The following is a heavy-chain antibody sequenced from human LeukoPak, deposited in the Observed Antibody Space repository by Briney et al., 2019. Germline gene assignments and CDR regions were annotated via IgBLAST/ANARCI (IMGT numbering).Heavy chain of an antibody. V-gene: IGHV4-39*02. CDR3: AREPITSGGNDAFDI. J-gene: IGHJ3*02. Sequence: ASETLSLTCTVSGGSISSFTYYWGWIRQPPGKGLEWIGSIYHSGSTYYNPSLKSRVTISIDTSKNQFSLKLNSVTAADTAVFYCAREPITSGGNDAFDIWGQGTMVTVSS. CDR1: GGSISSFTYY. CDR2: IYHSGST. D-gene: IGHD3-16*01.